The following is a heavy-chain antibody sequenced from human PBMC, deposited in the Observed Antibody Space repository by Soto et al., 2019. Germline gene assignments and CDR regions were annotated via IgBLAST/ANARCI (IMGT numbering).Heavy chain of an antibody. D-gene: IGHD2-21*01. CDR3: AHSLFGTPYAFYI. CDR2: IYWDDYK. V-gene: IGHV2-5*02. Sequence: QITLKESGPTLVKPTQTLTLTCSFSGFSLSTSGVAVAWIRQPPGKALEWLALIYWDDYKRYSQSLKSRLTITNDTPKKQVVLTVTTMDPVDTATYYCAHSLFGTPYAFYIWGQGTMVTVSS. J-gene: IGHJ3*02. CDR1: GFSLSTSGVA.